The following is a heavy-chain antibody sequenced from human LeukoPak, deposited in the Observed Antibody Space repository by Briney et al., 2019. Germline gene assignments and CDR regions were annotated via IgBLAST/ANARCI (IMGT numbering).Heavy chain of an antibody. CDR1: GYTFTDHY. CDR2: INPNRGDM. V-gene: IGHV1-2*02. D-gene: IGHD6-19*01. CDR3: ARLYPSIPVAGSGNCFDS. Sequence: ASVRVSCKASGYTFTDHYMHWVRQAPGQGLEHMGWINPNRGDMKYAQKFQGRVTMTRDTSINTAYMELRSLRSDDTAVYYCARLYPSIPVAGSGNCFDSWGQGTLVTVSS. J-gene: IGHJ4*02.